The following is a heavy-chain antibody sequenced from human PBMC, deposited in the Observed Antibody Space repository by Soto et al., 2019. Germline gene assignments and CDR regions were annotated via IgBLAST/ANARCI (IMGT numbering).Heavy chain of an antibody. V-gene: IGHV1-18*01. CDR1: GYTFTSYG. CDR2: ISAYNGNT. J-gene: IGHJ6*03. D-gene: IGHD2-2*01. CDR3: ARGLGRVPAATMTYYYYYMDV. Sequence: ASVKVSCEASGYTFTSYGISWVRQAPGQGLEWMGWISAYNGNTNYAQKLQGRVTMTTDTSTSTAYMELRSLRSDDTAVYYCARGLGRVPAATMTYYYYYMDVWGKGTTVTVSS.